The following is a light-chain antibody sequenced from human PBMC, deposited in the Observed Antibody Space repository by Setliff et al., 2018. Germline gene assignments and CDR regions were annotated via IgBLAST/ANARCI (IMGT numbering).Light chain of an antibody. CDR3: SSYTGTYV. J-gene: IGLJ1*01. Sequence: QSVLTQPRSVSGSPGQSVTISCTGTSSDVGGYNYVSWYQQHPGKAPKLMIYDVNNRPSGVSNRFSGSKSGNTASLTISGLQAEDEADYYCSSYTGTYVFGSGTKV. CDR2: DVN. V-gene: IGLV2-11*01. CDR1: SSDVGGYNY.